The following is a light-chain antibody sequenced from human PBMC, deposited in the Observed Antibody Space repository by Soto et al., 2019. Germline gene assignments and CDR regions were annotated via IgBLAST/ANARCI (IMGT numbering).Light chain of an antibody. CDR2: TAS. V-gene: IGKV1-5*03. Sequence: DIQMTQSPSTLSASVGDRVTITCRASQSISYWLAWYQQKPGKAPKLLIYTASSLESGVPSRSSGSGSGTEFTLTISSLQPDDFATYYCQQYNTYSGLTFGGGTKVEIK. J-gene: IGKJ4*01. CDR3: QQYNTYSGLT. CDR1: QSISYW.